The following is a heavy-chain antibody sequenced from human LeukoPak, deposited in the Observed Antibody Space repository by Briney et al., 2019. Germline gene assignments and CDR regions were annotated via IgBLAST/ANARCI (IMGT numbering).Heavy chain of an antibody. J-gene: IGHJ4*02. CDR1: GGSISSYY. CDR2: ISYSGST. V-gene: IGHV4-59*01. Sequence: SETLSLTCTVSGGSISSYYWSWIRQPPGKGLEWIGYISYSGSTNFNPSLKSRVTISVDTSKNQFSLKLSSVTAADTAVYYCARHPGVIAAADFDYWGQGTLVTVSS. D-gene: IGHD6-13*01. CDR3: ARHPGVIAAADFDY.